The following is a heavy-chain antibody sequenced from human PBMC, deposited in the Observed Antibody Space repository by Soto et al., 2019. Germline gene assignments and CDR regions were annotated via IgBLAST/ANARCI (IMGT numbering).Heavy chain of an antibody. J-gene: IGHJ4*02. CDR1: GFTFSSYW. Sequence: GGSLRLSCAASGFTFSSYWMSWVRQAPGKGLEWVANIKQDGSEKYYADSVKGRFTISRDNAKNSLYLQMNSLRAEDTAVYYCARSRKGLAFDYWGQGTLVTVSS. D-gene: IGHD6-19*01. CDR2: IKQDGSEK. CDR3: ARSRKGLAFDY. V-gene: IGHV3-7*03.